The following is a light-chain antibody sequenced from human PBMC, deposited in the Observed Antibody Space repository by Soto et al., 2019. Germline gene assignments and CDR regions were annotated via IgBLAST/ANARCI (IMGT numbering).Light chain of an antibody. Sequence: EIVLTQSTGTLSLSQGERATLSCRASQSVSSNFLAWYQEKPGQAPRRLIYGGSSRSTGIPERLSGSGSGTDFPLTISRLEPEDFAVYYCRQYGRSLGFALGGGTKVEIK. CDR1: QSVSSNF. CDR3: RQYGRSLGFA. J-gene: IGKJ4*01. V-gene: IGKV3-20*01. CDR2: GGS.